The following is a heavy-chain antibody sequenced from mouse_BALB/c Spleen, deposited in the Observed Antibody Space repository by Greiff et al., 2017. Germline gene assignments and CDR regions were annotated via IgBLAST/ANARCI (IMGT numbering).Heavy chain of an antibody. CDR3: VRPPYYYGSDWYFDV. J-gene: IGHJ1*01. CDR1: GFTFNTYA. V-gene: IGHV10-1*02. CDR2: IRSKSNNYAT. Sequence: EVQLVESGGGLVQPKGSLKLSCAASGFTFNTYAMNWVRQAPGKGLEWVARIRSKSNNYATYYADSVKDRFTISRDDSQSMLYLQMNNLKTEDTAMYYCVRPPYYYGSDWYFDVWGAGTTVTVSS. D-gene: IGHD1-1*01.